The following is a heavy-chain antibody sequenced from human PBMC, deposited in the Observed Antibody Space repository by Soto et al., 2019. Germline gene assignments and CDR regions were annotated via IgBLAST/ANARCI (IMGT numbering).Heavy chain of an antibody. CDR2: IYPGDSDT. Sequence: GESLKISCKGSGYSFTSYWIGWVRRMPGKGLEWMGIIYPGDSDTRYSPSFQGQVTISADKSISTAYLQWSSLKASDTAVYYCAGFFFFFHFGKQKYYYSGRDFWGKGTTVTVSP. J-gene: IGHJ6*04. D-gene: IGHD3-3*01. V-gene: IGHV5-51*01. CDR3: AGFFFFFHFGKQKYYYSGRDF. CDR1: GYSFTSYW.